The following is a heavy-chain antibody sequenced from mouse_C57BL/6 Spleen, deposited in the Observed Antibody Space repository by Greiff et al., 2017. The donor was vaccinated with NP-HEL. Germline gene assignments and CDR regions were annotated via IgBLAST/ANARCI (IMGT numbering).Heavy chain of an antibody. CDR3: AGTPYGNYEGSAMDY. J-gene: IGHJ4*01. D-gene: IGHD2-1*01. V-gene: IGHV1-26*01. Sequence: EVQLQQSGPELVKPGASVKISCKASGYTFTDYYMNWVKQSHGKILEWIGDLNPNNGGTSYNQKFKGKATLTVDKSSSTAYMELRSLTSEDSAVYYCAGTPYGNYEGSAMDYWGQGTSVTVSS. CDR2: LNPNNGGT. CDR1: GYTFTDYY.